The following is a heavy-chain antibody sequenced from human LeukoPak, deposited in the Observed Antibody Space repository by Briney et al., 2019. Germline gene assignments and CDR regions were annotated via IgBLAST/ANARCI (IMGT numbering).Heavy chain of an antibody. D-gene: IGHD3-10*01. CDR1: GGSISSGGYY. Sequence: SETVSLTCTVSGGSISSGGYYWSWIRQHPGKGLEWIGYIYYSGSTYYNPSLKSRVTISVDTSKNQFSLKLSSVTAADTAVYYCARAYPLAPRFGEPYNWFDPWGQGTLVTVSS. CDR2: IYYSGST. J-gene: IGHJ5*02. V-gene: IGHV4-31*03. CDR3: ARAYPLAPRFGEPYNWFDP.